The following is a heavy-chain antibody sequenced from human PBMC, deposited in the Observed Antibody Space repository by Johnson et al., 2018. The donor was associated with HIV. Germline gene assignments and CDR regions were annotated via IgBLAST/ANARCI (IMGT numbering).Heavy chain of an antibody. CDR3: ARGVRGVIID. V-gene: IGHV3-23*04. CDR1: GFTFSNYA. Sequence: VQLVESGGGVVQPGRSLRLSCAASGFTFSNYAMSWVRQAPGKGLEWVSAISGSGGSTSYADSVKGRFTISRDNSKNTLYLQMNSLRAEDTAVYNCARGVRGVIIDWGQGTMVTVSS. D-gene: IGHD3-10*01. J-gene: IGHJ3*01. CDR2: ISGSGGST.